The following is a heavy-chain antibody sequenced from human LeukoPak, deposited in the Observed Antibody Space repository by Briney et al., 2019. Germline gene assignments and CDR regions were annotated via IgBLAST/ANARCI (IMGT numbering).Heavy chain of an antibody. CDR1: GYTFTSYD. CDR2: MNPNSGNT. D-gene: IGHD3-3*01. CDR3: ARAGKPYRYDFWSGYQYYYGMDV. V-gene: IGHV1-8*01. Sequence: ASVKVSCKASGYTFTSYDINWVRQATGQGLEWMGWMNPNSGNTGYAQKFQGRVTMTRDTSISTAYMELSSLRSEDTAVYYCARAGKPYRYDFWSGYQYYYGMDVWGQGTTVTVSS. J-gene: IGHJ6*02.